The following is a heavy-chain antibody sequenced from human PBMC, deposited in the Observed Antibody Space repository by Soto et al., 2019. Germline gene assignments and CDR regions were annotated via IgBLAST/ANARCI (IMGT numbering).Heavy chain of an antibody. Sequence: SETLSLTCAVYGGSFSGYYWSWIRQPPGKGLEWIGEINHSGSTNYNPSLKSRVTISVDTSKNQFSLKLSSVTAADTAVYHCARGLQDSSGYYPHDAFDIWGQGTMVTVSS. J-gene: IGHJ3*02. CDR3: ARGLQDSSGYYPHDAFDI. CDR2: INHSGST. V-gene: IGHV4-34*01. CDR1: GGSFSGYY. D-gene: IGHD3-22*01.